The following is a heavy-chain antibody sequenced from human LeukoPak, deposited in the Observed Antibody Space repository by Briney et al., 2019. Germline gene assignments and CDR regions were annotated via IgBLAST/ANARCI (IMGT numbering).Heavy chain of an antibody. CDR3: ARGSLIDSPSSSASGPGGPGY. CDR1: GYSFTGHD. D-gene: IGHD6-6*01. J-gene: IGHJ4*02. Sequence: ASVKVSCKASGYSFTGHDMHWVRQAPGQGLEWMGWINPNSGGTNYAKKFQDRVTMTRDTSIRTAYMELNSLRSDDTAVYYCARGSLIDSPSSSASGPGGPGYWDQGTLVTVSS. CDR2: INPNSGGT. V-gene: IGHV1-2*02.